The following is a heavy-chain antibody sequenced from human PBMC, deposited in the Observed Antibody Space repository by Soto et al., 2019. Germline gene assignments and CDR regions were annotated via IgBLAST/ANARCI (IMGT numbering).Heavy chain of an antibody. CDR1: GFTFSSYG. CDR3: ARAFGIAARHGPFWFDP. V-gene: IGHV3-33*01. J-gene: IGHJ5*02. CDR2: IWYDGSNK. Sequence: QVQLVESGGGVVQPGRSLRLSCAASGFTFSSYGMHWVRQAPGKGLEWVAVIWYDGSNKYYADSVKGRFTISRDNSKNTLNRQMNGLRAEDTVVYYCARAFGIAARHGPFWFDPWGQGPLVTVS. D-gene: IGHD6-6*01.